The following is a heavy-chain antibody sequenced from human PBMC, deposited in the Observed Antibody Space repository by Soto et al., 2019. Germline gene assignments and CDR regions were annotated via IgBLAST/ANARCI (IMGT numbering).Heavy chain of an antibody. J-gene: IGHJ4*02. D-gene: IGHD3-16*02. CDR3: ARVGYQVENY. V-gene: IGHV1-69*02. CDR1: GGTFSSYT. CDR2: TIPILGIA. Sequence: SVKVSCKASGGTFSSYTISWVRQAPGQGLEWMGRTIPILGIANYAQKFQGRVTITADKSTSTAYMELSSLRSEDTAVYYCARVGYQVENYWGQGTLVTVSS.